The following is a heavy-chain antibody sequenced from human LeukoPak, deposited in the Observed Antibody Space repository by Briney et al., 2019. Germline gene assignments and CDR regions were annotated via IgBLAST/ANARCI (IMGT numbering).Heavy chain of an antibody. CDR3: AKESEAGDAFDI. D-gene: IGHD6-19*01. V-gene: IGHV3-23*01. J-gene: IGHJ3*02. CDR1: GFTFSYYA. CDR2: IIGSGGST. Sequence: GGSLRLSCAASGFTFSYYAMSWVRQAPGKGLEWVSAIIGSGGSTYYADSVKGRFTISRDNSKNTLSLQMNSLRAEDTAVYYCAKESEAGDAFDIWGQGTMVTVSS.